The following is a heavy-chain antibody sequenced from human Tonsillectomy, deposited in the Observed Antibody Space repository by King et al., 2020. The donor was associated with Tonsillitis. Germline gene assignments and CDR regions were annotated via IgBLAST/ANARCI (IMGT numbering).Heavy chain of an antibody. CDR3: ASFGSWEPQYGNWFDP. J-gene: IGHJ5*02. V-gene: IGHV3-21*01. CDR2: ISSSSSYI. Sequence: VQLVESGGGLVKPGGSLRLSCAASGFTFSSYSMNWVRQAPGKGLEWVSSISSSSSYIYYADSVKGRFTISRDNAKNSLYLQMNSLRAEDTAVYYCASFGSWEPQYGNWFDPWGQGTLVTVSS. D-gene: IGHD2-15*01. CDR1: GFTFSSYS.